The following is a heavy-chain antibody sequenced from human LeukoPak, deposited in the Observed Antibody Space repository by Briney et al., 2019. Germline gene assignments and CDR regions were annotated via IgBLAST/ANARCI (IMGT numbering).Heavy chain of an antibody. V-gene: IGHV1-2*02. D-gene: IGHD4-11*01. CDR1: GDTFIGYY. CDR3: ARGAVTVNPWDY. J-gene: IGHJ4*02. Sequence: ASVKVSCKASGDTFIGYYIHWVRQAPGQGLEWMGWINANSGGTHYAQKFQGRVTMTRDTSISTAFMELSSLISDDTAVYYCARGAVTVNPWDYWGQGTLVTVSS. CDR2: INANSGGT.